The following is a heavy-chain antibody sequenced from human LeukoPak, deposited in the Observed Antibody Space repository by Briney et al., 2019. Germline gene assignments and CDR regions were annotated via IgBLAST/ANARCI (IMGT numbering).Heavy chain of an antibody. CDR1: GRSISSGDYY. V-gene: IGHV4-30-4*08. CDR3: ARDLPPLYSSSWSDAFDI. CDR2: IYYSGST. D-gene: IGHD6-13*01. Sequence: QTLSLTCTVSGRSISSGDYYWSWIRQPPGKGLEWIGYIYYSGSTYYNPSLKSRVTISVDKSKNQFSLKLSSVTAADTAVYYCARDLPPLYSSSWSDAFDIWGQGTMVTVSS. J-gene: IGHJ3*02.